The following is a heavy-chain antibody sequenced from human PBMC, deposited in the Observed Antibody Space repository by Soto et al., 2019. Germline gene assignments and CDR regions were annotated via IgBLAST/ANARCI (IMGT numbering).Heavy chain of an antibody. J-gene: IGHJ5*02. V-gene: IGHV1-69*12. Sequence: QVQLVQSGAEVKKPGSSVKVSCKASGGTFSSYAISWVRQAPGQGLEWMGEIIPIFGTANYAQKFQGRVTITVXXTXSNXYMEVSSLRSEDTAVYYCARDRGPSSGYYPYWFDPWGQGTLVTVSS. CDR2: IIPIFGTA. D-gene: IGHD3-22*01. CDR1: GGTFSSYA. CDR3: ARDRGPSSGYYPYWFDP.